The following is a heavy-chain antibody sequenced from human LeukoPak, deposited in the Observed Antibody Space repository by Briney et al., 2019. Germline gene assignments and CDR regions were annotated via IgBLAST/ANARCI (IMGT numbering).Heavy chain of an antibody. D-gene: IGHD2-21*02. CDR1: GFTFSSYA. CDR2: ISYDGSIK. J-gene: IGHJ3*02. V-gene: IGHV3-30*04. Sequence: PGGSLRLSCAASGFTFSSYAMHWVRQAPGKGLEWVAAISYDGSIKYSADSVKGRFTISRDNSKNALYLQMDSLRADDTAVYYCARDLQCGGDCHYDALDIWGQGTMVTVSS. CDR3: ARDLQCGGDCHYDALDI.